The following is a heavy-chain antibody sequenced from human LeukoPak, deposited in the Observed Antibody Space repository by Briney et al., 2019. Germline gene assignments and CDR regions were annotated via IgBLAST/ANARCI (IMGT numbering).Heavy chain of an antibody. J-gene: IGHJ6*04. CDR1: GFTFSSYS. CDR3: ARGLYGSGTKRSYGMDV. CDR2: ISSSSSYI. D-gene: IGHD3-10*01. V-gene: IGHV3-21*01. Sequence: GGSLRLSCAASGFTFSSYSMNWVRQAPGKGLEWVSSISSSSSYIYYADSVKGRFTISRDNAKSSLYLQMNSLRAEDTAVYYCARGLYGSGTKRSYGMDVWGKGTTVTVSS.